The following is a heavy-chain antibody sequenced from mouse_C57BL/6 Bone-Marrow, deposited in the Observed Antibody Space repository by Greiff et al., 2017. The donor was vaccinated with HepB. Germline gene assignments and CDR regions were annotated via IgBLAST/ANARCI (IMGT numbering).Heavy chain of an antibody. Sequence: EVKLVESGGGLVQPGGSLKLSCAASGFTFSDYYMYWVRQTPEKRLEWVAYISNGGGSTYYPDTVKGRFTISRDNAKNTLYLQMSRLKSEDTAMYYCARQYGYDGAWFAYWGQGTLVTVSA. J-gene: IGHJ3*01. CDR1: GFTFSDYY. V-gene: IGHV5-12*01. CDR3: ARQYGYDGAWFAY. D-gene: IGHD2-2*01. CDR2: ISNGGGST.